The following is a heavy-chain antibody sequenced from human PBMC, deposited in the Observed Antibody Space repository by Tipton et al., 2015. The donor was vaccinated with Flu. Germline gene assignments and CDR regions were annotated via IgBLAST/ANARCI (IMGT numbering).Heavy chain of an antibody. J-gene: IGHJ4*02. V-gene: IGHV1-18*01. CDR2: ITGHNGNT. D-gene: IGHD3-10*01. Sequence: QLVQSGAEVKKPGASVKVSCKASGYSLNSYVISWVRQAPGQGLEWMGWITGHNGNTNYAQKFQGRVTMTTDTSTSTAYMELRSLRSDDTAVYYCAREYHYGSGSYPYYFDYWGQGTPVTVSS. CDR1: GYSLNSYV. CDR3: AREYHYGSGSYPYYFDY.